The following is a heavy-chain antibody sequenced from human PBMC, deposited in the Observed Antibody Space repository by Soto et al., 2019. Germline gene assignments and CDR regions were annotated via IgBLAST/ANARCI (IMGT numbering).Heavy chain of an antibody. V-gene: IGHV4-34*01. J-gene: IGHJ5*02. CDR3: ARGRRLNWFDP. CDR1: GGSFSGYY. Sequence: QVQLQQWGAGLLKPSETLSLTCAVYGGSFSGYYWSWIRQPPGKGLEWIGEINHSGSTNYNPSLKRRVTTSVDTSKNQFSLKLSSVTAADTAVYYCARGRRLNWFDPWGQGTLVTVSS. CDR2: INHSGST.